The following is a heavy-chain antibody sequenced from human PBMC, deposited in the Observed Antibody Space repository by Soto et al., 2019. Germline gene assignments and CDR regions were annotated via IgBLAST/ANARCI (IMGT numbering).Heavy chain of an antibody. D-gene: IGHD7-27*01. CDR3: ARDLSWGSNWYYYMDV. CDR1: GFILSDCA. Sequence: EVQLVESGGGLVQPGGSLRLSCATSGFILSDCAMNWVRQAPGKGLEWVSYISSSSSVIDYAASVKGRFTVSRDNARNSLYLQMNSLRAEDTAVYYCARDLSWGSNWYYYMDVWGKGTTFTVSS. V-gene: IGHV3-48*01. CDR2: ISSSSSVI. J-gene: IGHJ6*03.